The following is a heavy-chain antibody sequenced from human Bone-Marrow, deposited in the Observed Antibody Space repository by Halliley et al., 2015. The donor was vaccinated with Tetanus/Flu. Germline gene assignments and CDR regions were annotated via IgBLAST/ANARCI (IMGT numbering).Heavy chain of an antibody. CDR3: ARGHSSGWSGAGDYYYGMDV. D-gene: IGHD6-19*01. Sequence: AASRFSFSSYEMHWIRQAPGKGLEWLSYISYNGGLIYYADSVKGRFTISRDNAKNSLYLQMNRLRGEDTAVYYCARGHSSGWSGAGDYYYGMDVWGQGTTVTVSS. CDR2: ISYNGGLI. V-gene: IGHV3-48*03. CDR1: RFSFSSYE. J-gene: IGHJ6*02.